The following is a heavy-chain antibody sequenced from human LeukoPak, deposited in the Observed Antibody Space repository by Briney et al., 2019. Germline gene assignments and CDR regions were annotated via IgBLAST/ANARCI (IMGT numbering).Heavy chain of an antibody. V-gene: IGHV3-53*01. CDR2: IHTSGDT. J-gene: IGHJ5*02. CDR3: IVFGDSNH. Sequence: GGSLRLPCAASGLTGSHNYVSWVRQAPGKGLEWVSAIHTSGDTCYADSVKGRFTISRDTSKNTLYLQINSLRVEDTAVYYCIVFGDSNHWGQGTLVTVSS. CDR1: GLTGSHNY. D-gene: IGHD4-17*01.